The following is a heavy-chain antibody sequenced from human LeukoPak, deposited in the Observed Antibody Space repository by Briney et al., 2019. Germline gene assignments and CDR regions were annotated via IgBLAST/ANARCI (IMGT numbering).Heavy chain of an antibody. CDR2: IYYSGSS. J-gene: IGHJ4*02. CDR3: ARGGTYNAGWPYFDS. D-gene: IGHD1-14*01. V-gene: IGHV4-59*01. CDR1: GGSISNYY. Sequence: SETLSLTCTVSGGSISNYYWSWIRQPPGKGLEWIGYIYYSGSSNYSPSLRSRLTISVDTSKNQFSLKLSSVTAADTAVYYCARGGTYNAGWPYFDSWGQGTLVTVSS.